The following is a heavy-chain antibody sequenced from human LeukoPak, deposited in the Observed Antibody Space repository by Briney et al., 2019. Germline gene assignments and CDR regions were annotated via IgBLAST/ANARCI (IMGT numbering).Heavy chain of an antibody. J-gene: IGHJ6*02. Sequence: GGSLRLSCAASGFTFSSYAMHWVRQAPGKGLEWVAVISYDGSNKYYADSVKGRFTISRDNSKNTLYLQMNSLRAEDTAVYYCARVPYYDFGSREVWGQGPRVTASS. CDR2: ISYDGSNK. CDR1: GFTFSSYA. D-gene: IGHD3-3*01. V-gene: IGHV3-30-3*01. CDR3: ARVPYYDFGSREV.